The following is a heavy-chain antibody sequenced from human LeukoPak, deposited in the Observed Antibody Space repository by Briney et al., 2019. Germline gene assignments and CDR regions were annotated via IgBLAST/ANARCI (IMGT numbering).Heavy chain of an antibody. CDR2: ITSSGSSI. D-gene: IGHD6-6*01. V-gene: IGHV3-21*06. Sequence: KPGGSLRLSCVASGFTFSSHFMNWVRQAPGKGLEWVSSITSSGSSIYSPDSLKGRFTISRDNAKNSLYLQMNSLRPEDTAVYYCARERYSRSSHDALDLWGQGTMVTVSS. J-gene: IGHJ3*01. CDR1: GFTFSSHF. CDR3: ARERYSRSSHDALDL.